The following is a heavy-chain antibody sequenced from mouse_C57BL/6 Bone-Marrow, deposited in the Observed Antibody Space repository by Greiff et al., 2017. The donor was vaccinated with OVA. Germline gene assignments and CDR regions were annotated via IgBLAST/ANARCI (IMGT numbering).Heavy chain of an antibody. D-gene: IGHD2-5*01. CDR1: GYTFTSYW. J-gene: IGHJ2*01. CDR2: IHPNSGST. Sequence: QVQLQQPGAELVMPGASVKLSCKASGYTFTSYWMHWVKQRPGQGLGWIGMIHPNSGSTNYNEKLKSKATLTEDKSTSTTYLQLSSLTSEDSAVDVCARSVGYSNYGCFPHWGQGTTRTGSS. CDR3: ARSVGYSNYGCFPH. V-gene: IGHV1-64*01.